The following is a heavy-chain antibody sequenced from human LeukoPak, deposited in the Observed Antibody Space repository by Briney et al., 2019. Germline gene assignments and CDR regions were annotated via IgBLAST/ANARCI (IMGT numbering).Heavy chain of an antibody. CDR2: ISSDGSST. CDR3: ARNYNYGFDY. J-gene: IGHJ4*02. D-gene: IGHD5-18*01. Sequence: GGSLRLSCAASGFTFSSYWMHWVRQAPGKGLVWVSRISSDGSSTTYADSVKGRFTISRDNARNSLYLQMNSLRAEDTAVYYCARNYNYGFDYWGQGTLVTVSS. CDR1: GFTFSSYW. V-gene: IGHV3-74*01.